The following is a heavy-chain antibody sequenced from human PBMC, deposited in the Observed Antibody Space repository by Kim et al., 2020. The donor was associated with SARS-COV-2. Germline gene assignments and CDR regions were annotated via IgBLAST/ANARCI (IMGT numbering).Heavy chain of an antibody. D-gene: IGHD3-22*01. CDR1: GGSISSSSDY. V-gene: IGHV4-39*01. Sequence: SETLSLTCTVSGGSISSSSDYWGWIRQPPGKGLEWIGSIYYSGRTYYNPSLKSRVTISVDTSKKKLSLKLSSVTAADTAVYYCARPPNDYYDSSGLYYFDYWGQGTLVTVSS. J-gene: IGHJ4*02. CDR2: IYYSGRT. CDR3: ARPPNDYYDSSGLYYFDY.